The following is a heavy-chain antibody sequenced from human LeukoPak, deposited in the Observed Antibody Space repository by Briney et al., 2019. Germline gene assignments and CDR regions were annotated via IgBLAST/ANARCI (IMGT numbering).Heavy chain of an antibody. CDR3: AKDPTYYDFWSANYFDY. D-gene: IGHD3-3*01. Sequence: PGASLRLSCAASGFTFSGYAMSSVRQAPGKWLEWVSAISGSGGSTYYADSVKGRFTISRDNSKNTLYLQMNSLRAEDTAVYYCAKDPTYYDFWSANYFDYWGQGTLVSVSS. V-gene: IGHV3-23*01. CDR1: GFTFSGYA. CDR2: ISGSGGST. J-gene: IGHJ4*02.